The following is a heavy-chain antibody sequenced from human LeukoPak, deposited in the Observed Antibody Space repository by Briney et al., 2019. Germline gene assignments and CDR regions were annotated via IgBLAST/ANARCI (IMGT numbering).Heavy chain of an antibody. V-gene: IGHV4-38-2*01. CDR1: GYSISSGVS. Sequence: PSETLSLTSAVSGYSISSGVSWSWIRQPPGKGPEWIGSIYHSGSTYYNPSLKSRVTISVDTLKNQFSLKLSSVTAADTAVYYCARSNGYYNWFDLWGKGTTVTVSS. J-gene: IGHJ5*02. D-gene: IGHD4-17*01. CDR3: ARSNGYYNWFDL. CDR2: IYHSGST.